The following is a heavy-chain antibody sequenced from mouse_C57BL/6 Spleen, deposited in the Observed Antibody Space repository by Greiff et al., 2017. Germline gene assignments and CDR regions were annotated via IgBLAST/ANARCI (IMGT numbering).Heavy chain of an antibody. Sequence: VQLQQSGPELVKPGASVKISCKASGYAFSSSWMNWVKQRPGKGLEWIGRIYPGDGDTNYNGKFKGKATLTAAKSSSTAYMQLSSLTSEDSAVYCCARTGTRAMDYRGKGTSVTVSS. D-gene: IGHD4-1*01. J-gene: IGHJ4*01. CDR2: IYPGDGDT. V-gene: IGHV1-82*01. CDR1: GYAFSSSW. CDR3: ARTGTRAMDY.